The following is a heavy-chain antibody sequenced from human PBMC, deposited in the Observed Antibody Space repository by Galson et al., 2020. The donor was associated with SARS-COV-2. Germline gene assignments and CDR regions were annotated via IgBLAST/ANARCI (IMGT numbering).Heavy chain of an antibody. D-gene: IGHD4-4*01. CDR1: GCTFTSYY. Sequence: ASVKVSCKASGCTFTSYYIHWVRQAPGQGLEWMGIINPSGGGPTYAQKFQGRVTMTRDTSTSTVYMELSSLRSEDTAVYYCARDSQGGNDYNYLLFWGQGTLVTVSS. J-gene: IGHJ4*02. CDR2: INPSGGGP. V-gene: IGHV1-46*01. CDR3: ARDSQGGNDYNYLLF.